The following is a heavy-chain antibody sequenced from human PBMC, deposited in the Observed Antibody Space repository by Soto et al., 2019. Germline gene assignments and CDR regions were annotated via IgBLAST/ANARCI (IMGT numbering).Heavy chain of an antibody. J-gene: IGHJ4*02. V-gene: IGHV3-23*01. CDR1: GFTFSSYA. CDR2: ISGSGGST. D-gene: IGHD3-3*01. CDR3: VAVESGDYDY. Sequence: GGSLRLSCAASGFTFSSYAMSWVRQAPGKGLEWVSAISGSGGSTYYADSVKGRFTISRDNSKNTLYLQMNSLRAEDRAVCYCVAVESGDYDYWGQGTLVTVSS.